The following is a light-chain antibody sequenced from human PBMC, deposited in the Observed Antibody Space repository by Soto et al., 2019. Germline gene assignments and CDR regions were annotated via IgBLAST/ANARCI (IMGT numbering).Light chain of an antibody. V-gene: IGKV3-20*01. J-gene: IGKJ1*01. CDR2: GAS. CDR3: QQYGNFWT. CDR1: QNVPRSY. Sequence: EFGFTQSPGTLSLSPGERATLYCRASQNVPRSYLAWYQQLPGQAPRLLINGASSRATGIPDRFSGSGSGTDFTLTISRLEPEDFAVYYCQQYGNFWTFGQGTKVDIK.